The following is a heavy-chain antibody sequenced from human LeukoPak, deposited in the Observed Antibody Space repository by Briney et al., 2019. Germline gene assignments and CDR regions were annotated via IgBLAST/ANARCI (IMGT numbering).Heavy chain of an antibody. CDR3: ARDLDYYDSSGYYSPPGY. J-gene: IGHJ4*02. D-gene: IGHD3-22*01. Sequence: ASVKVSCKASGYTFTSYDINWVRQATGQGLEWMGWMNPNSGNTGYAQKFQGRVTITRNTSISTAYMELSSLRSEDTAVYYCARDLDYYDSSGYYSPPGYWGQGTLVTVSS. CDR2: MNPNSGNT. V-gene: IGHV1-8*03. CDR1: GYTFTSYD.